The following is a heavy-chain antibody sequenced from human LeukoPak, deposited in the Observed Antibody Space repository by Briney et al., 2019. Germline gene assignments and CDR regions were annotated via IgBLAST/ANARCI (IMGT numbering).Heavy chain of an antibody. V-gene: IGHV3-53*01. CDR3: ARDHCSGGSCYSAY. CDR1: GFTVSSNY. Sequence: GGSLRLSCAASGFTVSSNYMTWVRQAPGKGLEWVSVIYSGGSTNYADSVKGRFTISRDNSKNTLYLQMNSLRAEGTAVYYCARDHCSGGSCYSAYWGQGTLVTVSS. D-gene: IGHD2-15*01. CDR2: IYSGGST. J-gene: IGHJ4*02.